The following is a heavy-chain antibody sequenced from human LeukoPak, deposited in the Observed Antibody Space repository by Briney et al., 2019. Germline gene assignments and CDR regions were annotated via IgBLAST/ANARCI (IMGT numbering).Heavy chain of an antibody. V-gene: IGHV4-31*03. Sequence: SETLSLTCTVSGGSLSSGGYSWSWLRQHPGKGLEWIGYIYYSGSTYHNPSLKSRVTISVDTSKNQFSLKMSSATAADTALYYCARDPGYCRSTTCYGGAFDIWGQGTMVTVSS. CDR1: GGSLSSGGYS. D-gene: IGHD2-2*01. J-gene: IGHJ3*02. CDR2: IYYSGST. CDR3: ARDPGYCRSTTCYGGAFDI.